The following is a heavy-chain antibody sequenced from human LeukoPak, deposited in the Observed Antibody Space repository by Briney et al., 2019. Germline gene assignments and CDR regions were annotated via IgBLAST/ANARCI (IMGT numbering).Heavy chain of an antibody. CDR1: GYTFTSYD. D-gene: IGHD3-22*01. V-gene: IGHV1-8*01. Sequence: GASVKVSCKASGYTFTSYDIIWVRQATGQGLEWMGWMNPNSGNTGYAQKFQGRVTMTRNTSISTAYMELSSLRSEDTAVYYCARGSYYRGVIVVVTKPYYFDYWGQGTLVTVSS. J-gene: IGHJ4*02. CDR2: MNPNSGNT. CDR3: ARGSYYRGVIVVVTKPYYFDY.